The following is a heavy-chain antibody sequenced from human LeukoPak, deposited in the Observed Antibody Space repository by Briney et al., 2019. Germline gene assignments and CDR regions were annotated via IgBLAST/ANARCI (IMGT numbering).Heavy chain of an antibody. V-gene: IGHV4-59*01. Sequence: SETLSLTCTVSGGSISRYYWSWIRQPPGKGLEWIGYTHYTGSTSVNPSLKSRVTISVDTSKNQFSLKVSSVTAADTAVYYCARDGDTAMILFAFDMWGQGTMVTVSS. J-gene: IGHJ3*02. CDR1: GGSISRYY. CDR2: THYTGST. CDR3: ARDGDTAMILFAFDM. D-gene: IGHD5-18*01.